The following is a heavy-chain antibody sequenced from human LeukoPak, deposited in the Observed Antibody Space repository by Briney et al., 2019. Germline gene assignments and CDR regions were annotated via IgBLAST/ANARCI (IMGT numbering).Heavy chain of an antibody. V-gene: IGHV3-7*04. D-gene: IGHD6-19*01. CDR1: GITLSELW. CDR2: IKQDGSEK. Sequence: GGSLRLSCAGYGITLSELWMNWVRQVPGKGLEWVANIKQDGSEKKYVDSVKGRFTISRDNAKNSVYLQMNSPRVDDTAVYYCVGGYGWLPDYWGQGALVTVSS. CDR3: VGGYGWLPDY. J-gene: IGHJ4*02.